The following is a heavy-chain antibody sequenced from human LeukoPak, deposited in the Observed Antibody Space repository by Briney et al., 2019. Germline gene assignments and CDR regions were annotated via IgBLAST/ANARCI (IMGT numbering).Heavy chain of an antibody. D-gene: IGHD6-13*01. CDR3: ARPHGYSSSLNWFDP. J-gene: IGHJ5*02. CDR1: GGSISSGDYY. V-gene: IGHV4-30-4*01. Sequence: SQTLSLTCTVSGGSISSGDYYWSWIRQPPGKGLEWIGYIYYSGSTYYNPSLKSRVTISVDTSKNQFSLKLSSVTAADTAVYYCARPHGYSSSLNWFDPWGQGTLVTVSS. CDR2: IYYSGST.